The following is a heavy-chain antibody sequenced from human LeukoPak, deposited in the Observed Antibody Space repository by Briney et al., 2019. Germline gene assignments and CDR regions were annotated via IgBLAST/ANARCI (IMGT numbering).Heavy chain of an antibody. V-gene: IGHV4-61*01. D-gene: IGHD2-2*01. Sequence: SETLSLTCTVSGGSVSSGSYYWSWIRQPPGKGLEWIGYIYYSGSTNYNPSLKSRVTISVDTSKNQFSLKLSSVTAADTAVYYCARDAPPSIVVVPAAMSQYGSGFDPWGQGTLVTVSS. CDR1: GGSVSSGSYY. CDR2: IYYSGST. CDR3: ARDAPPSIVVVPAAMSQYGSGFDP. J-gene: IGHJ5*02.